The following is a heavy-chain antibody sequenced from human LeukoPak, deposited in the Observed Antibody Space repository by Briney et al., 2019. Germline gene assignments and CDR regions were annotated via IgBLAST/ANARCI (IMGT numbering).Heavy chain of an antibody. V-gene: IGHV3-73*01. CDR3: TRGAAAGTYYYYYYMDV. CDR1: GFTFSGSA. CDR2: IRSKANSYAT. J-gene: IGHJ6*03. Sequence: GGSLRLSCAAYGFTFSGSAMHWVRQASGKGLEWVGRIRSKANSYATAYAASVKGRFTTSRDDSKNTAYLQMNSLKTEDTAVYYCTRGAAAGTYYYYYYMDVWGKGTTVTISS. D-gene: IGHD6-13*01.